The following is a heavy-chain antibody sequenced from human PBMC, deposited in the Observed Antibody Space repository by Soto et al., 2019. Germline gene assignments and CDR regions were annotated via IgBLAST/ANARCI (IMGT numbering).Heavy chain of an antibody. V-gene: IGHV1-2*04. J-gene: IGHJ5*02. CDR2: INPKSGGT. CDR3: ARAPPYDGSGETGSDP. D-gene: IGHD3-22*01. Sequence: SVKVSCKASGYSFTDYHIHWVRQAPGQGLEWLGRINPKSGGTSTAQKFQGWVTMTTDTSISTAYLELNNLKPDDTAVYYCARAPPYDGSGETGSDPGGGGPRVPVS. CDR1: GYSFTDYH.